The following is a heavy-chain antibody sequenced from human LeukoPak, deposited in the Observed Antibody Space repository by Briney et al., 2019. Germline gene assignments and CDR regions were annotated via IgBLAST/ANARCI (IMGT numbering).Heavy chain of an antibody. D-gene: IGHD1-26*01. J-gene: IGHJ4*02. CDR1: GGTFSSYA. CDR2: IIPILGIA. Sequence: ASVKVSCKASGGTFSSYAISWVRQAPGQGLEWMGRIIPILGIANYAQKFQGRVTITADKSTSTAYMELSSLRSEDTAVYYCAREQWENTFDYWGQGTLVTVSS. V-gene: IGHV1-69*04. CDR3: AREQWENTFDY.